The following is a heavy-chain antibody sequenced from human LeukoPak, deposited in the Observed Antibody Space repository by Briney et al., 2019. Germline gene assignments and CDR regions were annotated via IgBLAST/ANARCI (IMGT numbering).Heavy chain of an antibody. D-gene: IGHD2-15*01. V-gene: IGHV3-48*01. J-gene: IGHJ3*02. CDR1: GFTFSSYS. CDR3: ARDRTAATRSWDAFDI. Sequence: PGGSLRLSCAASGFTFSSYSMNWVRQAPGKGLEWVSYISSSSSTIYYADSVKGRFTISRDNAKNSLYLQMNSLRAEDTAVYYCARDRTAATRSWDAFDIWGQGTMVTVSS. CDR2: ISSSSSTI.